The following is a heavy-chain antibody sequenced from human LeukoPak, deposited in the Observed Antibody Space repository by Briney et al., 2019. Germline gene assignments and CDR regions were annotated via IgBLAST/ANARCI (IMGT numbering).Heavy chain of an antibody. CDR2: ISGSGGST. CDR1: GVTVSSNY. J-gene: IGHJ4*02. D-gene: IGHD3-10*01. CDR3: AKDVIRGEISYFES. Sequence: GGSLRLSCATSGVTVSSNYMSWVRQAPGKGLEWVSAISGSGGSTYYADSVKGRFTISRDNSNDTLFLQVKSLRAEDTAVYYCAKDVIRGEISYFESWGQGTLVAVSS. V-gene: IGHV3-23*01.